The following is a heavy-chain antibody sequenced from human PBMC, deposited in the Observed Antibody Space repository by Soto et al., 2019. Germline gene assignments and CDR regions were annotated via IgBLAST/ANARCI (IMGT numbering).Heavy chain of an antibody. J-gene: IGHJ6*02. CDR1: GDSITGDNW. Sequence: QVQLQESGPGLVQPSGTLSLTCAVSGDSITGDNWWSWVRQPPGKGLEWIGEIHHSGATNYNPSLKSGVTISLAKSKNQFSLKLNSVAATDPAMFYCATQGFYRMGVWGRGTTVTVSS. CDR3: ATQGFYRMGV. V-gene: IGHV4-4*02. CDR2: IHHSGAT.